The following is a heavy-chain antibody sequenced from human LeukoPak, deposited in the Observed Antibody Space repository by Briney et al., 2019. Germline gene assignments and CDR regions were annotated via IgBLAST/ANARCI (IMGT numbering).Heavy chain of an antibody. CDR1: GYIFTNYQ. D-gene: IGHD6-6*01. CDR3: ARASGYSSSSGCVP. V-gene: IGHV1-2*02. J-gene: IGHJ5*02. Sequence: ASVKVSCKTSGYIFTNYQMHWVRQAPGQGLEWMGWINPDSGGTHCAQNFQGRVTMTRDKSISTAYMELTRLRSDDTAVHYCARASGYSSSSGCVPWGQGTLVTVSS. CDR2: INPDSGGT.